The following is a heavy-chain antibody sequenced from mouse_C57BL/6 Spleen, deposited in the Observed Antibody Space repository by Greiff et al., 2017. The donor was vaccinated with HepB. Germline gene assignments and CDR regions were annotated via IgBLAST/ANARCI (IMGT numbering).Heavy chain of an antibody. CDR2: ISDGGSYT. J-gene: IGHJ1*03. Sequence: EVQGVESGGGLVKPGGSLKLSCAASGFTFSSYAMSWVRQTPEKRLEWVATISDGGSYTYYPDNVKGRITISRANAKNNLYLQMSHLTSEDTAMYYCGRGGYDPYWYFDVWGTGTTVTVSS. CDR1: GFTFSSYA. V-gene: IGHV5-4*01. D-gene: IGHD2-2*01. CDR3: GRGGYDPYWYFDV.